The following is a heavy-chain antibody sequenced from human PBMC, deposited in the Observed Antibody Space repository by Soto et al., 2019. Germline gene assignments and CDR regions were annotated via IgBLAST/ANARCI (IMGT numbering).Heavy chain of an antibody. CDR3: AKSWEQLGSVDAFDI. Sequence: QVQLVESGGGVVQPGRSLRLSCAASGFTFSSYGMHWVRQAPGKGLEWVAVISYDGSNKYYADSVQGRFTISRDNSKNTLYLQMNSLRAEDTAVYYCAKSWEQLGSVDAFDIWGQGTMVTVSS. D-gene: IGHD6-6*01. CDR1: GFTFSSYG. CDR2: ISYDGSNK. V-gene: IGHV3-30*18. J-gene: IGHJ3*02.